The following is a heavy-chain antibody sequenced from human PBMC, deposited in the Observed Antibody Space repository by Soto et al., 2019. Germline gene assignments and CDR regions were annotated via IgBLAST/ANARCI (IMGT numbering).Heavy chain of an antibody. Sequence: QITLKESGRTLGKPTQTLTLTCTLSGSSLSTSGVGVGWIRQPPGKALEWLAVIYWNDDKRYSPSMKSRLTITKDTSKNQVVLTMTNMDPVDTATYYCAYREGMSNTGGRFNPWGPGTLVTVSS. CDR2: IYWNDDK. CDR1: GSSLSTSGVG. D-gene: IGHD4-4*01. J-gene: IGHJ5*02. CDR3: AYREGMSNTGGRFNP. V-gene: IGHV2-5*01.